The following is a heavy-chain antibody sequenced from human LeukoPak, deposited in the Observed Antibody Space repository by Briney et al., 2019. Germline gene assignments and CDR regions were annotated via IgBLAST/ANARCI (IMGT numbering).Heavy chain of an antibody. V-gene: IGHV1-2*06. CDR3: ARYYSSGWYIDY. CDR2: INPNSGGT. D-gene: IGHD6-19*01. Sequence: GASVNVSFTASGYTFTVYYMHWVRQAPGQGLEWMGRINPNSGGTNYAQKFQGRVTMTRDTSISTAYMELSRLRSDDTAVYYCARYYSSGWYIDYWGQGTLVTVSS. CDR1: GYTFTVYY. J-gene: IGHJ4*02.